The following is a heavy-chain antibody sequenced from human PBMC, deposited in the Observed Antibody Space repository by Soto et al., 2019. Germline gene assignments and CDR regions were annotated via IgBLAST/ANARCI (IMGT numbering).Heavy chain of an antibody. CDR2: ISGSGGST. J-gene: IGHJ6*02. Sequence: GESLKISCAASGFTFSSYAMSWVRQAPGKGLEWVSAISGSGGSTYYADSVKGRFTISRDNSKNTLYLQMNSLRAEDTAVYYCAKGILAGFYYYGMDVWGQGTTVTVSS. CDR3: AKGILAGFYYYGMDV. D-gene: IGHD2-15*01. CDR1: GFTFSSYA. V-gene: IGHV3-23*01.